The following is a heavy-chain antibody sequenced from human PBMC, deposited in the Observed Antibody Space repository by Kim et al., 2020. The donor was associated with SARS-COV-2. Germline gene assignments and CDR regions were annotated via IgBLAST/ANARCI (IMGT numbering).Heavy chain of an antibody. CDR2: IYYSGST. Sequence: SETLSLTCTVSGGSISSYYWSWIRQPPGKGLEWIGYIYYSGSTNYNPSLKSRVTISVDTSKNQFSLKLSSVTAADTAVYYCAATRSSTIPYWYFDLWGRGTLVTVSS. V-gene: IGHV4-59*13. D-gene: IGHD1-1*01. CDR1: GGSISSYY. J-gene: IGHJ2*01. CDR3: AATRSSTIPYWYFDL.